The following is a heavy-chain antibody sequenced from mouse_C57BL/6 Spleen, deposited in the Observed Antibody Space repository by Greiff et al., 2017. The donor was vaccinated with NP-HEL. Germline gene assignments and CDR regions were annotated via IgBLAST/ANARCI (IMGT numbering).Heavy chain of an antibody. CDR2: INPNNGGT. CDR3: ARRTTVVGANWYFDV. J-gene: IGHJ1*03. D-gene: IGHD1-1*01. V-gene: IGHV1-18*01. Sequence: EVQLQQSGPELVKPGASVKIPCKASGYTFTDYNMDWVKQSHGKSLEWIGDINPNNGGTIYNQKFKGKATLTVDKSSSTAYMELRSLTSEDTAVYYCARRTTVVGANWYFDVWGTGTTVTVSS. CDR1: GYTFTDYN.